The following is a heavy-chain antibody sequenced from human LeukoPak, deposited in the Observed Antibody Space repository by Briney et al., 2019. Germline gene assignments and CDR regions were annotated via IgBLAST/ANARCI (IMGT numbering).Heavy chain of an antibody. CDR2: ISQDGSDK. CDR1: GFTFSSYA. CDR3: SRSLDY. J-gene: IGHJ4*02. V-gene: IGHV3-7*01. Sequence: PGGSLRLSCAASGFTFSSYAMSWVRQAPGKGLEWVANISQDGSDKYSVDSVKGRFTISRDNAKNSLYLQMDSLRADDTAVYYCSRSLDYWGQGALVTVSS.